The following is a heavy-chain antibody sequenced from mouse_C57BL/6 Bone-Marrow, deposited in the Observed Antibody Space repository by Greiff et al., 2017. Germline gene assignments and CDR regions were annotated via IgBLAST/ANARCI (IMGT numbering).Heavy chain of an antibody. V-gene: IGHV1-9*01. D-gene: IGHD2-4*01. CDR1: GYTFTGYW. J-gene: IGHJ3*01. CDR2: ILPGSGST. Sequence: VHLVESGAELMKPGASVKLSCKATGYTFTGYWIEWVKQRPGHGLEWIGEILPGSGSTNYNETFTGKATFTADTSANTAYMQLTNLTTEDSAISYCAKRHDFPFAYWGQGTLVTVSA. CDR3: AKRHDFPFAY.